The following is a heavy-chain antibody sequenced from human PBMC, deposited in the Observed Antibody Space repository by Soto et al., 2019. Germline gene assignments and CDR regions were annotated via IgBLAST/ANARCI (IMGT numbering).Heavy chain of an antibody. J-gene: IGHJ4*02. D-gene: IGHD3-22*01. CDR3: AGVRPGDNGYPFFDY. V-gene: IGHV3-30-3*01. CDR1: GFSFSTST. CDR2: VSDYGSNA. Sequence: GGSLRLSCAASGFSFSTSTMHWVRLTAGKGLEWVALVSDYGSNADYADSVQGRFTISRDNSKNTLFLQMDSLRPEDTAIYYCAGVRPGDNGYPFFDYWGQGTLVTVSS.